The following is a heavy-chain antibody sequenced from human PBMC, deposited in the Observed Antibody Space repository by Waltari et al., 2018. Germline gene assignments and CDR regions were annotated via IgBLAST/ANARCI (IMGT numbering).Heavy chain of an antibody. CDR3: TTLARGESGDY. CDR1: GFTFNTYW. CDR2: KNPDGSQE. J-gene: IGHJ4*02. D-gene: IGHD3-10*01. V-gene: IGHV3-7*01. Sequence: EVQLVESGGGLVQPGGSLRLSCAASGFTFNTYWMKWIRQAPGKGLEWVANKNPDGSQEFYVDSVKGRFTVSRDNAQNALYLQMNNLRAEDTAVYYCTTLARGESGDYWGQGTLVTVSS.